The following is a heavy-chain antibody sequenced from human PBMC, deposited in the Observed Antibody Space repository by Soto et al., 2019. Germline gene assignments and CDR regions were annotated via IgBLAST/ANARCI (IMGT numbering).Heavy chain of an antibody. CDR3: ARDQGGYYDRSGYIPLWLLGYFDY. CDR2: INPTDGST. Sequence: QVQLVQSGAEVKKPGASVKVSCKASGYTFTNYYMHWVRQAPGQGLEWMGIINPTDGSTSYAQKFQGRVTMTRDTSTSTVYMELSSLRSEDTAVYYCARDQGGYYDRSGYIPLWLLGYFDYWGQGTLVTVSS. J-gene: IGHJ4*02. D-gene: IGHD3-22*01. CDR1: GYTFTNYY. V-gene: IGHV1-46*01.